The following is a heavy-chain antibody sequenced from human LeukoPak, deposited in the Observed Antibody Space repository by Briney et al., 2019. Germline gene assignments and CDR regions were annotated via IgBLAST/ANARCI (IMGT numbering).Heavy chain of an antibody. D-gene: IGHD2-15*01. J-gene: IGHJ4*02. Sequence: GESLKISCKGSGYHFTSYWIAWVRQIPGKGLGWMGIIYPGDSDTRYSPSFQGQVTISADKSIRTAYLQWSSLKASDTAMYYCARRYCSGDNCYSGFDYWGQGTLVTVSS. CDR1: GYHFTSYW. V-gene: IGHV5-51*01. CDR2: IYPGDSDT. CDR3: ARRYCSGDNCYSGFDY.